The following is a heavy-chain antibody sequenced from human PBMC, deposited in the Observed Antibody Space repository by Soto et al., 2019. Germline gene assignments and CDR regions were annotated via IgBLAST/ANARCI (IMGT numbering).Heavy chain of an antibody. CDR2: IIPIFGTA. CDR3: ARVAGGSLYAFDI. J-gene: IGHJ3*02. D-gene: IGHD2-15*01. Sequence: SVKVSCKASGGTFSSYAISWVRQAPGQGLEWMGGIIPIFGTANYAQKFQGRVTITADESTSTAYMELSSLRSEDTAVYYCARVAGGSLYAFDIWGQGTMDTVSS. CDR1: GGTFSSYA. V-gene: IGHV1-69*13.